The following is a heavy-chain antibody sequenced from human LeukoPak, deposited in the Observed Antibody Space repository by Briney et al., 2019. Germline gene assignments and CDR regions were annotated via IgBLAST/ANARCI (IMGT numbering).Heavy chain of an antibody. D-gene: IGHD1-26*01. CDR3: AKESGTYYYFDY. CDR1: GFTFDDYH. J-gene: IGHJ4*02. Sequence: GGSLRLSCAASGFTFDDYHMHWVRQAPGKGLEWVAGLSWNSQSIGYADSVKGRFTISRDNAKNSLYLQMNNLRVEDTALYYCAKESGTYYYFDYWGQGTLVTVSS. V-gene: IGHV3-9*01. CDR2: LSWNSQSI.